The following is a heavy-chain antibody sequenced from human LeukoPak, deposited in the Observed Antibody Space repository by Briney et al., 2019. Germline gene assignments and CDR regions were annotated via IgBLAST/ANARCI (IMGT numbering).Heavy chain of an antibody. V-gene: IGHV3-21*01. CDR1: GFTFSSYS. D-gene: IGHD6-13*01. CDR2: ISSSSGFI. CDR3: ASPVSSSSWYYFDS. J-gene: IGHJ4*02. Sequence: PGGSLRLSCAASGFTFSSYSMNWARQAPGKGLEWVSSISSSSGFIFYADSVKGRFTSSRDNAKNSLYLQMKSLRAEDTAVYYCASPVSSSSWYYFDSWGQGTLVTVSS.